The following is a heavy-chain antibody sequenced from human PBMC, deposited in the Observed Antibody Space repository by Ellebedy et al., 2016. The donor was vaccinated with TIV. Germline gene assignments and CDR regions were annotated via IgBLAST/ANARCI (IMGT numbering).Heavy chain of an antibody. J-gene: IGHJ4*02. CDR2: INPDGSAE. D-gene: IGHD6-19*01. Sequence: GESLKISCAASGFIISGDWMSWVRQAPGKGLEWVAHINPDGSAEYYVDSVKGRFTISRDNAKRSLFLQMNSLRVEDTAIYYCAKEPNTYSSGWYWSNWGQGTLVTASS. V-gene: IGHV3-7*01. CDR1: GFIISGDW. CDR3: AKEPNTYSSGWYWSN.